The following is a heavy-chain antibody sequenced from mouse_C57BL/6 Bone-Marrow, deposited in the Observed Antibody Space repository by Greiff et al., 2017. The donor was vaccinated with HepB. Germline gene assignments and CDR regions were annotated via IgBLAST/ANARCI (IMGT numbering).Heavy chain of an antibody. CDR3: ARESYGNYLVDY. CDR1: GFTFSSYA. CDR2: ISDGGSYT. J-gene: IGHJ4*01. D-gene: IGHD2-10*02. V-gene: IGHV5-4*01. Sequence: VKLMESGGGLVKPGGSLKLSCAASGFTFSSYAMSWVRQTPEKRLEWVATISDGGSYTYYPDNVKGRFTISRDNAKNNLYLQMSHLKSEDTAMYYCARESYGNYLVDYWGQGTSVTVSS.